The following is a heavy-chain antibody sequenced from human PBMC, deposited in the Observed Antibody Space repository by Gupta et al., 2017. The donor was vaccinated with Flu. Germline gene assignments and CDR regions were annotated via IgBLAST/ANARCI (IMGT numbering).Heavy chain of an antibody. CDR3: ARDYIDLDN. CDR1: GFTFDSYW. V-gene: IGHV3-74*03. Sequence: EVQLVESGGALIQPGGSLRLSCTASGFTFDSYWMHWVRQFPGERLEWVSRIASDGTMTTYADSVRGRFTTSRDNAKNTLFLQMNSLTVEDTAVYYCARDYIDLDNWGQGTLVTVSS. J-gene: IGHJ1*01. D-gene: IGHD3-9*01. CDR2: IASDGTMT.